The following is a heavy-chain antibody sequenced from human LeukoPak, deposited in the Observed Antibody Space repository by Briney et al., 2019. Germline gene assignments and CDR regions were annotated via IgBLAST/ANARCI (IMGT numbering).Heavy chain of an antibody. CDR3: AKDNPRLGFGEWLSSGFDC. D-gene: IGHD3-10*01. CDR1: GFNFGSYT. CDR2: INSRGSDT. V-gene: IGHV3-21*06. Sequence: GGSLRLSCFGSGFNFGSYTMNWVRQAPGKGLEWVSTINSRGSDTYYADAVKGRFNITRDNAKNSLYLEMRRLRAEDTAVYYCAKDNPRLGFGEWLSSGFDCWGKGALVTVSS. J-gene: IGHJ4*02.